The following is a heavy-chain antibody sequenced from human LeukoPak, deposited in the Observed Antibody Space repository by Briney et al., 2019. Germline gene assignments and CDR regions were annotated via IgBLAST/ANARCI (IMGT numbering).Heavy chain of an antibody. J-gene: IGHJ4*02. CDR2: LSTSGGST. Sequence: GGSLRLSCAASGFTFSSYAMSWVRQAPGKGLERVSALSTSGGSTYYADSVKGRFTISRDNSKNTLYLQMDSLRAEDTAVYYCAKAASPTTRYFDYWGQGTLVTVSS. CDR3: AKAASPTTRYFDY. V-gene: IGHV3-23*01. D-gene: IGHD1-26*01. CDR1: GFTFSSYA.